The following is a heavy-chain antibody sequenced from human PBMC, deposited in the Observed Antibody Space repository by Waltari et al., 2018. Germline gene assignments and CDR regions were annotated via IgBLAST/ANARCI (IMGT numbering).Heavy chain of an antibody. CDR2: ISSSSSYI. D-gene: IGHD3-10*01. Sequence: EVQLVESGGGLVKTGGSLRLSCAASGFTFSSYSMNWVRQAPGKGLEWVSSISSSSSYIYYADSVKGRFTISRDNAKNSLYLQMNSLRAEDTAVYYCARQRFHYYYYMDVWGKGTTVTISS. CDR1: GFTFSSYS. J-gene: IGHJ6*03. CDR3: ARQRFHYYYYMDV. V-gene: IGHV3-21*01.